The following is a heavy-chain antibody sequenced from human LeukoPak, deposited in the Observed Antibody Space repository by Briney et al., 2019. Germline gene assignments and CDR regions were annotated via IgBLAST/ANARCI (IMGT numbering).Heavy chain of an antibody. V-gene: IGHV3-7*03. D-gene: IGHD2-8*01. Sequence: GGSLRLSCAASRFTFTSYWMSWVRQAPGKVLEWVANIKPDGSEKYYVDSVKGRFTISRDNAKTSLYLQMNSLRAEDTALYYCARAPSGHYCRNGVCYPYYFDQWGQGTLVTVSS. CDR1: RFTFTSYW. CDR2: IKPDGSEK. CDR3: ARAPSGHYCRNGVCYPYYFDQ. J-gene: IGHJ4*02.